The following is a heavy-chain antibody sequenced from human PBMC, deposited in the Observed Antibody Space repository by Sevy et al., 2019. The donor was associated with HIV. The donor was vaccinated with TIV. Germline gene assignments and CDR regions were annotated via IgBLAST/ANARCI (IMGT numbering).Heavy chain of an antibody. CDR2: INHREVT. CDR1: SGSFSDFY. D-gene: IGHD3-3*01. V-gene: IGHV4-34*01. CDR3: VRFDTKIKIFGVPRGAY. Sequence: SETLSLTCTVYSGSFSDFYWNWIRQSPGKGLEWIGEINHREVTNYNPSLKSRVTISADESNRQFSLKLTSVTAADTAVYYCVRFDTKIKIFGVPRGAYWGPGTLVTVSS. J-gene: IGHJ4*02.